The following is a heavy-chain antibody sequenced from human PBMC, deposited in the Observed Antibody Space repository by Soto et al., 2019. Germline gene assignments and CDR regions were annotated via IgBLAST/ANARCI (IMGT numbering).Heavy chain of an antibody. CDR1: VFAFSSYW. CDR2: INSGGGTT. CDR3: ARWFTYGNFAYFDY. D-gene: IGHD3-10*01. V-gene: IGHV3-74*01. J-gene: IGHJ4*02. Sequence: GGSLRLSCAASVFAFSSYWMHWFRQAPGKGLMWVSRINSGGGTTTYADSVKGRFTISRDNAKNTLYLQMNGLRVEDTAVYYCARWFTYGNFAYFDYWGRGTQATVSS.